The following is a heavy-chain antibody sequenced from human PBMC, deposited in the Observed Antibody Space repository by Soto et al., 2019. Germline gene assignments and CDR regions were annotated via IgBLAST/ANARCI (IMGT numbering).Heavy chain of an antibody. D-gene: IGHD6-25*01. CDR2: INPNSGGT. J-gene: IGHJ3*02. V-gene: IGHV1-2*04. CDR3: ARGSGFHARVQTWYDAFDI. Sequence: QVQLVQSGAEVKKPGASVKVSCKASGYTFTGYYMHWVRQAPGQGLEWMGWINPNSGGTNYAQKFQGWVTMTRDTSISTAYMELSRLRSDDTAVYYCARGSGFHARVQTWYDAFDIWGQGTMVTVSS. CDR1: GYTFTGYY.